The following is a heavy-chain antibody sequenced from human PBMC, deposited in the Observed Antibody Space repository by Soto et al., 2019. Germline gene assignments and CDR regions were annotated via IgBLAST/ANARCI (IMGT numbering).Heavy chain of an antibody. Sequence: PSKTLSPTCAVSGHSISSGYYWGWIRQPPGKGLEWIGEINHVGGTNYNPSLKSRVTMSVDTSQNQFSLRLISVTAADTAMYFCVRIRYQLPSSVLWLDPWGQGTPVTVSS. CDR1: GHSISSGYY. V-gene: IGHV4-38-2*01. CDR3: VRIRYQLPSSVLWLDP. D-gene: IGHD3-16*01. J-gene: IGHJ5*02. CDR2: INHVGGT.